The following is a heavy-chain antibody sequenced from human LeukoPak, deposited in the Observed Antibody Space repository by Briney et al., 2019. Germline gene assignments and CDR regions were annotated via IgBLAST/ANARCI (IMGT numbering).Heavy chain of an antibody. CDR2: IIPILGIA. D-gene: IGHD4-23*01. V-gene: IGHV1-69*04. Sequence: SVKVSCKASGGTFSSYAISWVRQAPGQGLEWMGRIIPILGIANYAQKFQGRVTITADKSTSTAYMELSSLRSEDTAVYYCARTPGGNSRAWYDPWGQGTLVTVSS. CDR1: GGTFSSYA. J-gene: IGHJ5*02. CDR3: ARTPGGNSRAWYDP.